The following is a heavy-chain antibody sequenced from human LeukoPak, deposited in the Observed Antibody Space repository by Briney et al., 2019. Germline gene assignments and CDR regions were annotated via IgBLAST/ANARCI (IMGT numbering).Heavy chain of an antibody. V-gene: IGHV3-7*01. D-gene: IGHD1-26*01. CDR3: ARDKPRGSYYGSIFDS. Sequence: GGSLRLSCEASGFTFSSYWMSWVRQAPGEGLEWGANIRDDGGEIYYVDSVKGRFTISRDNAKSSLFLQMNSLRAEDAAVYYCARDKPRGSYYGSIFDSWGQGTLVTVSS. CDR1: GFTFSSYW. J-gene: IGHJ4*02. CDR2: IRDDGGEI.